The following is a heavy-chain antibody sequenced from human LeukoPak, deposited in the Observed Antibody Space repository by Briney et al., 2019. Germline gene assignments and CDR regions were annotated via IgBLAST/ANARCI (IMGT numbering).Heavy chain of an antibody. J-gene: IGHJ4*02. CDR3: ARRDVGATIDY. V-gene: IGHV4-34*01. CDR2: IYYSGRT. Sequence: PSETLSLTCAVYGGSFSGYYWSWIRQPPGKGLEWIGSIYYSGRTFYNPSLKSRLTISIDTSKNQFSLKLISMTAADTGVYYCARRDVGATIDYWGQGTLVTVSS. CDR1: GGSFSGYY. D-gene: IGHD1-26*01.